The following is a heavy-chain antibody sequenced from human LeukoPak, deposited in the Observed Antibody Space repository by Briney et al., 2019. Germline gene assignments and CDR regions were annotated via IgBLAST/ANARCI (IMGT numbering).Heavy chain of an antibody. CDR2: ISDSGGRT. Sequence: GGSLSHFCARSGFTFSIQAESWAPPATGKGRECVSAISDSGGRTYYAHSVKGRLTISRDNSKNTLYQQMNSLRAEDTAVYYCAKRGPSRDRFDYWGQGTLVTVSS. CDR3: AKRGPSRDRFDY. J-gene: IGHJ4*02. V-gene: IGHV3-23*01. CDR1: GFTFSIQA. D-gene: IGHD6-13*01.